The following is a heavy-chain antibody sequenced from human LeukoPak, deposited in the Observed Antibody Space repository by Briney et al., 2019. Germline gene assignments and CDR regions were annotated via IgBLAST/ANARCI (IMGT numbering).Heavy chain of an antibody. J-gene: IGHJ3*02. CDR2: IYPGDSDT. Sequence: GESLKISCKGSGYSFTSYWIGWVRQMPGKGLEWMGIIYPGDSDTRYSPSFQGKVTTSADKSISTAYLQLSSLKASDTAMYYCATRYSTGWYDAFDIWGQGTMVTVSS. CDR1: GYSFTSYW. D-gene: IGHD6-19*01. V-gene: IGHV5-51*01. CDR3: ATRYSTGWYDAFDI.